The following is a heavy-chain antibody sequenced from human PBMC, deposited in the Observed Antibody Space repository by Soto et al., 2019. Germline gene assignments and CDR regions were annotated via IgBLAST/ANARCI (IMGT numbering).Heavy chain of an antibody. CDR2: VNPDTGDT. Sequence: QVRLVQSGAGVKKPGASVKVSCKASGYTFVAFDIAWVRQASGQGLEWVGWVNPDTGDTAYKREFQGRLSMTRDTSINTVYMELSSLTPDDTAMYFCVRQAGGASTPGDDYWGQGTLVTVSP. CDR3: VRQAGGASTPGDDY. CDR1: GYTFVAFD. J-gene: IGHJ4*02. V-gene: IGHV1-8*01. D-gene: IGHD2-15*01.